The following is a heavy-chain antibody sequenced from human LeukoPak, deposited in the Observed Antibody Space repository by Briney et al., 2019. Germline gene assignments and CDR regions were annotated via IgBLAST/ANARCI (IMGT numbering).Heavy chain of an antibody. CDR3: AREMTTLTTNFDY. J-gene: IGHJ4*02. D-gene: IGHD4-11*01. CDR2: ISSRTTPI. Sequence: GGTLRLSCAASGFTFSSYGMSWVRQAPGKGLEWVSYISSRTTPIYYADSVKGRFTISRDNAKNSLYLQMNSLRAEDTAVYYCAREMTTLTTNFDYWGQGTLVTVSS. CDR1: GFTFSSYG. V-gene: IGHV3-48*01.